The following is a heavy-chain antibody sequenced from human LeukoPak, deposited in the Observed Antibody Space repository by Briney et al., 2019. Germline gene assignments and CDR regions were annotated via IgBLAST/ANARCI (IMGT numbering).Heavy chain of an antibody. Sequence: PSQTLSLTCTVSGGSISSGDYYWSWIRQPPGKGLEWFGYIYYSGSTYYNPSLKSRVTISVDTSKNQFSLKLSSVTAADTAVYYCARHPQLELRRGYAFDIWGQGTMVTVSS. V-gene: IGHV4-30-4*01. CDR1: GGSISSGDYY. CDR2: IYYSGST. D-gene: IGHD1-7*01. CDR3: ARHPQLELRRGYAFDI. J-gene: IGHJ3*02.